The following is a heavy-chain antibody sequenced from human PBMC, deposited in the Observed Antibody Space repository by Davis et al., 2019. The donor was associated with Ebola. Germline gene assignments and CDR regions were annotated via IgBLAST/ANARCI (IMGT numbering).Heavy chain of an antibody. Sequence: GGSLRLSCAASGFTFSGSAMHWVRQAPGKGLEWVAVISYDGSNKYYADSVKGRFTISRDNSKNTLYLQMNSLRAEDTAVYYCAKDQSGSSLNWFDPWGQGTLVTVSS. D-gene: IGHD6-13*01. CDR1: GFTFSGSA. CDR3: AKDQSGSSLNWFDP. J-gene: IGHJ5*02. V-gene: IGHV3-30*04. CDR2: ISYDGSNK.